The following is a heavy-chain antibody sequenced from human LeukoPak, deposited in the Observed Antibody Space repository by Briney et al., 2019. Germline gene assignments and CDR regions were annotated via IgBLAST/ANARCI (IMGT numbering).Heavy chain of an antibody. V-gene: IGHV4-39*07. CDR3: ARDQGSGIGWFDP. J-gene: IGHJ5*02. D-gene: IGHD3-10*01. CDR2: IYYSGST. Sequence: SETLSLTCTVSGGSISSSSYYWGWIRQPPGKGLEWIGSIYYSGSTYYNPSLKSRVTISVDTSKNQFSLKLSSVTAADTAVYYCARDQGSGIGWFDPWGQGTLVTVSS. CDR1: GGSISSSSYY.